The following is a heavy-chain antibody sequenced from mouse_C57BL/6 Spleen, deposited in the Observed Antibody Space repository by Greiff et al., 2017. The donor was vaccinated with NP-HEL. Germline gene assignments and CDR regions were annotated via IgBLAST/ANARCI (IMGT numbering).Heavy chain of an antibody. D-gene: IGHD2-3*01. Sequence: QVQLQQPGAELVRPGSSVKLSCKASGYTFTSYWMDWVKQRPGQGLEWIGNIYPSDSETHYNQKFKDKATLTVDKSSSTAYMQLSSLTSEDSAVYYCARGRGYDGYCFAYWGQGTLVTVSA. CDR2: IYPSDSET. CDR1: GYTFTSYW. CDR3: ARGRGYDGYCFAY. V-gene: IGHV1-61*01. J-gene: IGHJ3*01.